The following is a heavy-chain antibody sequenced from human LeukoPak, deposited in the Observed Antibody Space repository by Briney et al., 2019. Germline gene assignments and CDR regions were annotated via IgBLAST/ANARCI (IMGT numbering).Heavy chain of an antibody. V-gene: IGHV4-31*03. J-gene: IGHJ4*02. D-gene: IGHD5-18*01. CDR1: GGSISSGGYY. Sequence: SQTLSLTCTVSGGSISSGGYYWSWIRQHPGKGLEWIGYIYYSGSTYYNPSLKSRVTISVDTSKNQFSLKLSSVTAADTAVYYCARARYSYGRQGYYFDYWGQGTLVTVSS. CDR3: ARARYSYGRQGYYFDY. CDR2: IYYSGST.